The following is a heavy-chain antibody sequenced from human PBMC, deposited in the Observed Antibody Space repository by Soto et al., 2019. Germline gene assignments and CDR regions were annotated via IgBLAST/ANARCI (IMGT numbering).Heavy chain of an antibody. V-gene: IGHV4-39*01. CDR2: IYYSGST. CDR3: ARVAALRFLEWFTPYDFDY. J-gene: IGHJ4*02. D-gene: IGHD3-3*01. Sequence: SETLSLTCTVSGGSISSSSYYWGWIRQPPGKGLEWIGSIYYSGSTYYNPSLKSRVTISVDTSKNQFSLKLSSVTAADTAVYYCARVAALRFLEWFTPYDFDYWGQGTLVTVSS. CDR1: GGSISSSSYY.